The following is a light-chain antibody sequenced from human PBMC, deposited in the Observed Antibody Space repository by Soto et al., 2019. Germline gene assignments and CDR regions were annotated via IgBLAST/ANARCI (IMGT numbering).Light chain of an antibody. CDR3: QHYNNWPRT. CDR2: GAS. Sequence: EIVMTQSPATLSVSPGERATLSCRASQSVSSNLAWYQQKPGQAPRLLIYGASTRATGIPARFSGSGSGTEFHLTISSLQSEDFAVYYCQHYNNWPRTFGPGTKVEIK. CDR1: QSVSSN. J-gene: IGKJ1*01. V-gene: IGKV3-15*01.